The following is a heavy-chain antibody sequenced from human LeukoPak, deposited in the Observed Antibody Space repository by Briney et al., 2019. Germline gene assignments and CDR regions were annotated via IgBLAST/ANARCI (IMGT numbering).Heavy chain of an antibody. Sequence: PSETLSLTCTVSGGSISSSSYYWGWIRQPPGKGLEWIGGIYYSGSTYYNPSLKSRINISVDTSKNQFSLKLSSVTAADTAVYYCARGPKNSGSSFDPWGQGTLVTVSS. CDR3: ARGPKNSGSSFDP. D-gene: IGHD1-7*01. J-gene: IGHJ5*02. CDR1: GGSISSSSYY. CDR2: IYYSGST. V-gene: IGHV4-39*07.